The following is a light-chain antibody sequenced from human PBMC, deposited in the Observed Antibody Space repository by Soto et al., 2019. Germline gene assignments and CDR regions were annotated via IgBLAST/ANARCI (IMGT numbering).Light chain of an antibody. CDR1: QTVRNNY. J-gene: IGKJ4*01. V-gene: IGKV3-20*01. CDR2: DAS. Sequence: EVVLTQSPGTLSLSPGERATLSCRASQTVRNNYLAWYQQKPGQAPRLLIYDASSRATGIPDRFSGGGSGTEFTLTISRLEPEDFAGYYCQQFSSYPITFCGGTKVDIK. CDR3: QQFSSYPIT.